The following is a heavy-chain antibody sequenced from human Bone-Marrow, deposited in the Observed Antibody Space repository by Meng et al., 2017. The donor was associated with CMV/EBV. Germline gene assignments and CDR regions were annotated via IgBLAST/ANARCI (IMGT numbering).Heavy chain of an antibody. CDR2: INSDGSST. V-gene: IGHV3-74*01. CDR1: GFTFSSDW. Sequence: LSCAASGFTFSSDWMHWVRHTPGKGLVWVSRINSDGSSTSYADSVKGRFTISRDNAKNTLYLQMNSLRAEDTAVYYCARLNPYYFDYWGQGTLVTVSS. CDR3: ARLNPYYFDY. J-gene: IGHJ4*02. D-gene: IGHD1-14*01.